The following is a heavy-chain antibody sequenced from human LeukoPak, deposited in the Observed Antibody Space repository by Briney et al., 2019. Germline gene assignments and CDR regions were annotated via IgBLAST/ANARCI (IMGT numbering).Heavy chain of an antibody. CDR3: ARRPPALGAFDI. V-gene: IGHV4-39*01. Sequence: SETLSLTCTVSGGPISRSSYYWGWIRQPPGKGLEWIGGIYYSDSGKMYYSPSLKSRVTISEDTSKHQFSLKVSSVTAADTAVYYCARRPPALGAFDIWGQGTMVSVSS. J-gene: IGHJ3*02. CDR1: GGPISRSSYY. CDR2: IYYSDSGKM.